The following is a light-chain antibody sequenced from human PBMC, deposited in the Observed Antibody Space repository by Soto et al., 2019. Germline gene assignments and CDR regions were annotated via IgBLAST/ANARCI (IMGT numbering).Light chain of an antibody. Sequence: AIRMTQSPSSLSASTGDRVTITCRASQGISSYLAWYQQKPGKAPKLLINIASSLQSGVPSRFSGSGSGTDFTLTISDVQPEDFATYYCQQTYSTPQPFGQGTRLEIK. J-gene: IGKJ5*01. V-gene: IGKV1-8*01. CDR2: IAS. CDR3: QQTYSTPQP. CDR1: QGISSY.